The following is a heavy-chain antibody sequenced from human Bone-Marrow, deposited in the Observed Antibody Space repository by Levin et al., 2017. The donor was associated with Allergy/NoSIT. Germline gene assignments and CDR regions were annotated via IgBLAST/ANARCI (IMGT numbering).Heavy chain of an antibody. D-gene: IGHD3-10*01. CDR1: GFSLSTSGMC. J-gene: IGHJ6*03. V-gene: IGHV2-70*01. CDR3: ARTTSMVQGEAQLNYYYYYMDV. Sequence: ASGPTLVKPTQTLTLTCTFSGFSLSTSGMCVSWIRQPPGKALEWLALIDWDDDKYYSTSLKTRLTISKDTSKNQVVLTMTNMDPVDTATYYCARTTSMVQGEAQLNYYYYYMDVWGKGTTVTVSS. CDR2: IDWDDDK.